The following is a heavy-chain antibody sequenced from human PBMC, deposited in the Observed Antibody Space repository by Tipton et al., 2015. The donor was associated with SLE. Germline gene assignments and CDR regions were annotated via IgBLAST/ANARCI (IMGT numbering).Heavy chain of an antibody. Sequence: LRLSCTVSGGSIRSSSYYWGWIRQPPGKGLEWIGSIYYSGSTYYNPSLKSRVTISVDTSKNQFSLKLSSVTAADTAVYYCARHPYSGSYLDAFDIWGQGTLVTVSS. V-gene: IGHV4-39*07. CDR3: ARHPYSGSYLDAFDI. D-gene: IGHD1-26*01. CDR1: GGSIRSSSYY. J-gene: IGHJ4*02. CDR2: IYYSGST.